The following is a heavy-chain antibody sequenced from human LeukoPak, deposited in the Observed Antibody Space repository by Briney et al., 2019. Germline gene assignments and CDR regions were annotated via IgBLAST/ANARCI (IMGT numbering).Heavy chain of an antibody. CDR3: AGGFCSGGSCYSN. CDR2: IYYSGST. V-gene: IGHV4-59*01. Sequence: SETLSLTCTVSGGSISSYYWSWIRQPPGKGLEWIGYIYYSGSTNYNPSLKSRVTMSVDTSKNQFSLKLSSVTAADTAVYYCAGGFCSGGSCYSNWGQGALVTVSA. CDR1: GGSISSYY. J-gene: IGHJ4*02. D-gene: IGHD2-15*01.